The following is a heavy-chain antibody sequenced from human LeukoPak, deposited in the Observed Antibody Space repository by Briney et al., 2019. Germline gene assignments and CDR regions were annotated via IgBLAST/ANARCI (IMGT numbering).Heavy chain of an antibody. J-gene: IGHJ6*02. CDR2: IKQDGTVK. Sequence: GGSLRLSCAASGFTFSSYWMSWVRQAPGKGLEWVANIKQDGTVKYYVDSVKGRFTISRDNAKSSLYLQMNSLRAEDTAVYYCARIRKAGYSYGSYYYYGMDVWGQGTTVTVS. CDR1: GFTFSSYW. D-gene: IGHD5-18*01. CDR3: ARIRKAGYSYGSYYYYGMDV. V-gene: IGHV3-7*04.